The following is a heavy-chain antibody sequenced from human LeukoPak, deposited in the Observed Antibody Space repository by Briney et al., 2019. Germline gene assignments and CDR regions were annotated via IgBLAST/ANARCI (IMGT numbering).Heavy chain of an antibody. CDR1: GFTFSTYA. CDR2: ISDSGANT. CDR3: ATYSGSYKKAFDI. D-gene: IGHD1-26*01. Sequence: GGSLRLSCAASGFTFSTYAMSWVRQAPGKGLEWVSTISDSGANTYYADSVKGRFTISRDNSKNTLYLQMNSLRAEDTAVYYCATYSGSYKKAFDIWGQGTMVTVSS. J-gene: IGHJ3*02. V-gene: IGHV3-23*01.